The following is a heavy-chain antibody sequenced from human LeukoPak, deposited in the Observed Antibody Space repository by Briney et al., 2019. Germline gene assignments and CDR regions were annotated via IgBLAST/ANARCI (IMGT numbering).Heavy chain of an antibody. J-gene: IGHJ4*02. V-gene: IGHV3-20*01. CDR2: ISWNGRNT. Sequence: GGSLRLSCEASGFTFDDYGMSWVRQAPGKGLEWVSGISWNGRNTGYAESVKGRFTISRDTARNSLYLQMKSLRVEDTALYHCARGIVYDINSPFDHWGQGTLVTVSS. CDR3: ARGIVYDINSPFDH. CDR1: GFTFDDYG. D-gene: IGHD3-9*01.